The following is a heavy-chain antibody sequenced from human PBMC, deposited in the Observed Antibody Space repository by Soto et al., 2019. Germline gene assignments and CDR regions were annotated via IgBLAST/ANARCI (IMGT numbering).Heavy chain of an antibody. Sequence: GGSLRLSCTASGFIFRNHGMSWVRQAPGKGPEWLAIISASGSSTYYADSVKSHLSISRDNSKNTLFLQMNSLRAEDTAVYYCARAGQRYYFELWGQGTLLTVSS. CDR1: GFIFRNHG. J-gene: IGHJ4*02. V-gene: IGHV3-23*01. CDR3: ARAGQRYYFEL. CDR2: ISASGSST. D-gene: IGHD3-9*01.